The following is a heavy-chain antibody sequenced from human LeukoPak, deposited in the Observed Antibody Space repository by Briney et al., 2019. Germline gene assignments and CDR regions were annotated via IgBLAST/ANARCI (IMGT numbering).Heavy chain of an antibody. D-gene: IGHD5-24*01. Sequence: GGSLRLSCAASGFTFSSYAMSWVRRAPGKGLEWVSGSSGSGGSTYYADSVKGRFTISRDNSKNTLYLQMNSLRAEDTAVYYCAKGRDGYNADFDYWGQGTLVTVSS. J-gene: IGHJ4*02. CDR3: AKGRDGYNADFDY. V-gene: IGHV3-23*01. CDR2: SSGSGGST. CDR1: GFTFSSYA.